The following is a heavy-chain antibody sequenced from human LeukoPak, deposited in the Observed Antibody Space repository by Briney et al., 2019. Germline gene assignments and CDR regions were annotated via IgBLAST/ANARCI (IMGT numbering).Heavy chain of an antibody. CDR3: ALDYEAAPLDY. J-gene: IGHJ4*02. V-gene: IGHV1-2*02. D-gene: IGHD3-22*01. CDR2: INCNSGGT. CDR1: GYTFTGYY. Sequence: ASVKVSCKASGYTFTGYYMHWVRQAPGQGLAWMGWINCNSGGTNYAQKFQGRVTLTRDTSISTAYMELSRLRSDDTAVYYCALDYEAAPLDYWGQGTLVTVSS.